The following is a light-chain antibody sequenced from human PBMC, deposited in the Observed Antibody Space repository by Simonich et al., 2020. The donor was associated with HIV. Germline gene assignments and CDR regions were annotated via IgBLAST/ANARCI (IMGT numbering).Light chain of an antibody. CDR2: DAS. CDR3: QQYNNWPQT. V-gene: IGKV3-15*01. J-gene: IGKJ4*01. CDR1: QSVSSY. Sequence: EIVLTQSPATLSLSPGERATLSCRASQSVSSYLAWYQQKPGQAPTLLIYDASNRATAFPARFSGSGSGTEFTLTISSLQSEDFAIFYCQQYNNWPQTFGGGTKVDI.